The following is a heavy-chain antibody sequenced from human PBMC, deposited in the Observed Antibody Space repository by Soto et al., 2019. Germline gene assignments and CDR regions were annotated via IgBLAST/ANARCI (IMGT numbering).Heavy chain of an antibody. D-gene: IGHD5-18*01. V-gene: IGHV1-69*13. CDR1: GGTFSSYA. J-gene: IGHJ4*02. CDR2: IIPIFGTA. Sequence: ASVKVSCKASGGTFSSYAISWVRQAPGQGLEWMGGIIPIFGTANYAQKFQGRVTINADESTSTAYMELSSLRSEDTAVYYCARVGGTAMGPPKNWGQGILVTVSS. CDR3: ARVGGTAMGPPKN.